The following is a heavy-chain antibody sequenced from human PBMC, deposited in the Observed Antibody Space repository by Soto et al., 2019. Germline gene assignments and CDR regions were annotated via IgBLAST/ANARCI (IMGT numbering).Heavy chain of an antibody. V-gene: IGHV3-23*01. J-gene: IGHJ2*01. CDR2: ISGGGDRT. CDR1: GFTFINYA. CDR3: ARKVLGSTSRPDWWYFDL. Sequence: EVQLLESGGGLVQPGGSLRLSCVGSGFTFINYAMNWVRQTPGKGLEWVSGISGGGDRTFDADSVNGRFTISRDNSKNTVNLQMNSLRADDTAVYYCARKVLGSTSRPDWWYFDLWGRGTLVTVSS. D-gene: IGHD2-2*01.